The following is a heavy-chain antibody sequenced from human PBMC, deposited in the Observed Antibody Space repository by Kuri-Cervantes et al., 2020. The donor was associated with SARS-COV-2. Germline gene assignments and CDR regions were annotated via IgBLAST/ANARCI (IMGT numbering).Heavy chain of an antibody. CDR2: MNPNSGNT. CDR3: ARGTTVVKVDI. CDR1: GYTFTSYD. Sequence: GGSLRLSCKASGYTFTSYDINWVRQATGQGLEWMGWMNPNSGNTGYAQKFQGRVTMTRNTSISTAYMELSSLRSEDTAVYCCARGTTVVKVDIWGQGTMVTVSS. V-gene: IGHV1-8*01. D-gene: IGHD4-23*01. J-gene: IGHJ3*02.